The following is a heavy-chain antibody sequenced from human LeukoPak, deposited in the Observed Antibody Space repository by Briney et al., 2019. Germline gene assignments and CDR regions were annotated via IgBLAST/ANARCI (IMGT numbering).Heavy chain of an antibody. V-gene: IGHV3-30*18. CDR1: GFSFGRYG. Sequence: PGRSLRLSCAVSGFSFGRYGMHWVRQAPGKGPEWVALISYDGGNEDYVDSVKGRFTVSRDNSRNTLCLQMNSLRPEDTGVYYCAKDRSTYNVLTGYQDYWGQGTLVTVSS. J-gene: IGHJ4*02. D-gene: IGHD3-9*01. CDR2: ISYDGGNE. CDR3: AKDRSTYNVLTGYQDY.